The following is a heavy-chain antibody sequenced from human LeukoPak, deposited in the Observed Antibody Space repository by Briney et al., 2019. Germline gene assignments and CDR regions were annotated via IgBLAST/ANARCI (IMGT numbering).Heavy chain of an antibody. J-gene: IGHJ4*02. Sequence: ASVKVSCKASGYTFTSYGISWVRQAPGQGLEWMGWISAYNGNTNYAQKLQGRVTMTTDTSTSTAYMELRSLGSDDTAVYYCARTLQYYYDSSGYDDYWGQGTLVTVSS. CDR3: ARTLQYYYDSSGYDDY. D-gene: IGHD3-22*01. CDR1: GYTFTSYG. CDR2: ISAYNGNT. V-gene: IGHV1-18*01.